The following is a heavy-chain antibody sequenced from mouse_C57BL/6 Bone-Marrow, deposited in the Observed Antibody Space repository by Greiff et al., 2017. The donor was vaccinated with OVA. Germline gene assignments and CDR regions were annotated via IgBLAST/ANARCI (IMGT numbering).Heavy chain of an antibody. CDR2: IDPENGDT. J-gene: IGHJ2*01. CDR1: GFTIKDDY. V-gene: IGHV14-4*01. D-gene: IGHD4-1*01. CDR3: TTATGTNY. Sequence: EVQVVESGAELVRPGASVKLSCTASGFTIKDDYMHWVKQRPEQGLEWIGWIDPENGDTEYASKFQGKATITADTSSNTAYLQLSSLTSEDTAVYYCTTATGTNYWGQGTTLTVSA.